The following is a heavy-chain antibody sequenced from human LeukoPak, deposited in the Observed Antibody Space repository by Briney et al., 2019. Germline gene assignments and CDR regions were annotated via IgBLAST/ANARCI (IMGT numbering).Heavy chain of an antibody. V-gene: IGHV4-61*02. CDR1: GGSISSGSNN. Sequence: SGTLSLTCTVSGGSISSGSNNWSWIRQPAGKGLEWISRIYTSGSTYYNPSLKSRVTISVDPSKNQFSLKLSFVTAADTAVYYCARAWNYYDSSGYNDAFDIWGQGTMVTVSS. J-gene: IGHJ3*02. CDR2: IYTSGST. CDR3: ARAWNYYDSSGYNDAFDI. D-gene: IGHD3-22*01.